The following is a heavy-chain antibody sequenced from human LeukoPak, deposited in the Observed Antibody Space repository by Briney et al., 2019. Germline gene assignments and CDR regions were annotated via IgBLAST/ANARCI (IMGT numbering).Heavy chain of an antibody. CDR3: AKAGGGDSSGLDASDI. V-gene: IGHV3-30*18. CDR2: ISYDGSNK. J-gene: IGHJ3*02. CDR1: GFTFSSYG. D-gene: IGHD3-22*01. Sequence: GGSLRLSCAASGFTFSSYGMHWVRQAPGKGLEWVAVISYDGSNKYYADSVKGRFTISRDNTKNTLYLQMNSLRAEDTAVYYCAKAGGGDSSGLDASDIWGQGTMVTVSS.